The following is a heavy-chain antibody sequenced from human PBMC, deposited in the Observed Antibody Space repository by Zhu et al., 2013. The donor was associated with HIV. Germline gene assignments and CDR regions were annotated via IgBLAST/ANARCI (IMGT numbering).Heavy chain of an antibody. CDR1: GGSFSGYY. CDR2: INHSGST. J-gene: IGHJ6*02. CDR3: ARNGVYYYYYGMDV. Sequence: QVQLQQWGAGLLKPSETLSLTCAVYGGSFSGYYWSWIRQPPGKGLEWIGEINHSGSTNYNPSLKSRVTISVDTSKNQFSLKLSSVTAADTAVYYCARNGVYYYYYGMDVWGQGTTVTVSS. V-gene: IGHV4-34*01. D-gene: IGHD4-17*01.